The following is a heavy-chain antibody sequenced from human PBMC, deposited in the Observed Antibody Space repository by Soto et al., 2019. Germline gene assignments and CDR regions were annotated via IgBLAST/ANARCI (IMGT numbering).Heavy chain of an antibody. J-gene: IGHJ6*03. D-gene: IGHD2-2*01. V-gene: IGHV1-69*08. CDR2: IIPILGIA. CDR1: GGTFSSYT. CDR3: ARDRFLGYCSSTSCPLGYMDV. Sequence: QVQLVQSGAEVQKPGSSVKVSCKASGGTFSSYTISWVRQAPGQGLEWMGRIIPILGIANYAQKFQGRVTITADKATSTAYMELSSLRSEDTAVYYCARDRFLGYCSSTSCPLGYMDVWGKGTTVTVSS.